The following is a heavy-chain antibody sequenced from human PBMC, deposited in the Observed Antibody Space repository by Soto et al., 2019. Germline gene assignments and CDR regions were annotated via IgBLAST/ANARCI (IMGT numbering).Heavy chain of an antibody. D-gene: IGHD2-15*01. CDR3: ARGAGRLLHSYFDY. CDR1: GGSISSYY. J-gene: IGHJ4*02. CDR2: IYYSGST. Sequence: SETLSLTCTVSGGSISSYYLSWIRQPPGKGLEWIGYIYYSGSTNYNPSLKSRVTISLDTSKNQFSLKLSSVTAADTAVYCWARGAGRLLHSYFDYRGQRTTVPFSS. V-gene: IGHV4-59*01.